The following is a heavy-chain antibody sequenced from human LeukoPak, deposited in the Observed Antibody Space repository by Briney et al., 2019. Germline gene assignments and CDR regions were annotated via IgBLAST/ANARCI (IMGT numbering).Heavy chain of an antibody. CDR2: MNPNSGNT. Sequence: ASVKVSCKASGGTFSSYAISWVRQAPGQVLEWMGWMNPNSGNTGYAQKFQGRVTMTRNTSISTAYMELSSLRSEDTAVYYCARAKVGAARKYYYGSGKVGMDVWGQGTTVTVSS. CDR1: GGTFSSYA. J-gene: IGHJ6*02. CDR3: ARAKVGAARKYYYGSGKVGMDV. D-gene: IGHD3-10*01. V-gene: IGHV1-8*02.